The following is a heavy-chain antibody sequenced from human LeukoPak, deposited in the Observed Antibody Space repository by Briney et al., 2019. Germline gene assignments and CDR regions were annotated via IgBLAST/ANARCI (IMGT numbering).Heavy chain of an antibody. CDR2: VSHRGRT. Sequence: SETLSLTCAVYGGSFCGDFWIWIRQPPGKGLEWIGEVSHRGRTYYNPSLRSRVTISLDTSKNHFSLTLTSVTATDTAIYYCARGKDDISGYFQYYFDVWRQGALVTVSS. D-gene: IGHD3-22*01. CDR1: GGSFCGDF. V-gene: IGHV4-34*01. CDR3: ARGKDDISGYFQYYFDV. J-gene: IGHJ4*02.